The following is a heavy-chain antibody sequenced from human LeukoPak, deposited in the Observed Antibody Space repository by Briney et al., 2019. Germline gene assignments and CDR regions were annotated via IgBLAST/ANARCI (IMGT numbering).Heavy chain of an antibody. V-gene: IGHV3-53*01. CDR3: ARDRFCITTSCYFRPYYFDY. J-gene: IGHJ4*02. CDR1: GFTVSNNY. CDR2: IYSGGRT. Sequence: PGGSLRLSCAASGFTVSNNYMSWVRQAAGKGLEWVSVIYSGGRTYHADSVKGRFTISRDNSKNTLYLQMNSLRAEDTAVYYCARDRFCITTSCYFRPYYFDYWGQGALVTVSS. D-gene: IGHD2-2*01.